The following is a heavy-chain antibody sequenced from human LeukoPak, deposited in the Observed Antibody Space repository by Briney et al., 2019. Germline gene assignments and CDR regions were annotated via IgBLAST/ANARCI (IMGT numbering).Heavy chain of an antibody. CDR1: SNYA. CDR2: ISGNDGRT. V-gene: IGHV3-23*01. Sequence: PGGSLRLSCAAFSNYAMSWVRQAPGKGLEWGSVISGNDGRTYYADSLKGRFAISRDNSKNTLYLQMNSLRAEDTAVYYCAKGTSTSCYGALDVWGQGTTVTVSS. D-gene: IGHD2-2*01. CDR3: AKGTSTSCYGALDV. J-gene: IGHJ6*02.